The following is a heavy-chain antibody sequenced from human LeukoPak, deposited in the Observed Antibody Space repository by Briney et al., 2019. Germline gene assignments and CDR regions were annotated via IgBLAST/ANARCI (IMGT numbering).Heavy chain of an antibody. V-gene: IGHV3-23*01. D-gene: IGHD3-9*01. Sequence: GGSLRLPCAASGFTFSSYALSWVRQAPGKGLEWVSAISGSRTYYTDSVKGRFTISRDNSKNTLYLQMNSLRAEDTAVYYCAKTLTGGSSFDYWGQGTLVTVSS. CDR2: ISGSRT. CDR1: GFTFSSYA. CDR3: AKTLTGGSSFDY. J-gene: IGHJ4*02.